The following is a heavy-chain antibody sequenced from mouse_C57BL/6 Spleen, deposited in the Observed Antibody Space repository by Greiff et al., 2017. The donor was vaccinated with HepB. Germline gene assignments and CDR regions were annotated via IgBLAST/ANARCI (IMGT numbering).Heavy chain of an antibody. CDR2: IYPSDSET. CDR3: ASSGEYINSAY. J-gene: IGHJ2*01. V-gene: IGHV1-61*01. D-gene: IGHD2-5*01. CDR1: GYTFTSYW. Sequence: QVQLQQPGAELVRPGSSVKLSCKASGYTFTSYWMDWVKQRPGQGLEWIGNIYPSDSETHYNQKFKDKATLTVDKSSSTAYMQLSSLTSEDSAVYYCASSGEYINSAYWGQGTTLTVSS.